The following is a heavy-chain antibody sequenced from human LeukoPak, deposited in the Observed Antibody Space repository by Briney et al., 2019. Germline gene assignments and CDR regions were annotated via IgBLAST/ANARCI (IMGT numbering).Heavy chain of an antibody. V-gene: IGHV3-23*01. CDR2: ISGSGGST. Sequence: GGSLRLSCAASGFTFSRYAMSWVRQAPGKGLEWVSAISGSGGSTYYADSVKGRFTISRDNSKNTLYPQMNSLRVEDTAVYYCAKDLNTIFGEVIIPGDYWGQGTLVTVSS. CDR1: GFTFSRYA. CDR3: AKDLNTIFGEVIIPGDY. D-gene: IGHD3-3*01. J-gene: IGHJ4*02.